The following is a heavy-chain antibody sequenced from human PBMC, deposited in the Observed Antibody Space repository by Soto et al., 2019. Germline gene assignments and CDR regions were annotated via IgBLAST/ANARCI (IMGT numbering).Heavy chain of an antibody. Sequence: QVQLVESGGGVVQPGRSLRLSCAASGFTFSSYGMHWVRQAPGKGLEWVAVISYDGSNKYYADSVKGRFTISRDNSKNTLYLQMNSLRAEDTAVYYCAKCLGIYDFWSGYYDALDYWGQGTLVTVSS. J-gene: IGHJ4*02. CDR2: ISYDGSNK. D-gene: IGHD3-3*01. V-gene: IGHV3-30*18. CDR1: GFTFSSYG. CDR3: AKCLGIYDFWSGYYDALDY.